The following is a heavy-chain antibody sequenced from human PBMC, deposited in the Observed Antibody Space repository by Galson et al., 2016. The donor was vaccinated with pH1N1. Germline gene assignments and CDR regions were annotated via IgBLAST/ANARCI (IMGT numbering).Heavy chain of an antibody. CDR2: MNPNNDNT. J-gene: IGHJ4*02. D-gene: IGHD2-15*01. CDR3: ARGGYCSGGSCYDVFDY. CDR1: GYTFTDYD. Sequence: SVKVSCKASGYTFTDYDINWVRQGTGQGLEWMGWMNPNNDNTGYAQKFQGRVTMTRNTSISTAYMELSSLRSEDTAVYYCARGGYCSGGSCYDVFDYWSQGALVTVSS. V-gene: IGHV1-8*01.